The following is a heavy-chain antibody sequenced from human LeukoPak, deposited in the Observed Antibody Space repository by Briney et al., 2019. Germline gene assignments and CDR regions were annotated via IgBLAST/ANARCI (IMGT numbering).Heavy chain of an antibody. J-gene: IGHJ3*02. Sequence: PGGSLRLSCAASGFTFPSYGMHWIRQAPGKGLEWVSYISGSTSHTNYVDSVKGRFTISRDNAKNSLYLQMNSLRAEDTAVYYCAREGTGIFDDAFDIWGQGTMVTVSS. CDR2: ISGSTSHT. CDR3: AREGTGIFDDAFDI. V-gene: IGHV3-21*05. CDR1: GFTFPSYG. D-gene: IGHD1-1*01.